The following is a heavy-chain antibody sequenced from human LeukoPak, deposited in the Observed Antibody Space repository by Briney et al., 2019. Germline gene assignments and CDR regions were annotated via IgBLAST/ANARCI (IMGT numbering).Heavy chain of an antibody. Sequence: SQTLSLTCAISGDSVSSNSAAWNWIRQSPSRGLEWLGRTKYRSKWYNDYAISVKSRITINPDTSKNQFSLHLNSVTPEDTDLYYCARASLRYCSATSCSRRSFDIWGQGTMVTVSS. CDR3: ARASLRYCSATSCSRRSFDI. CDR1: GDSVSSNSAA. D-gene: IGHD2-15*01. CDR2: TKYRSKWYN. J-gene: IGHJ3*02. V-gene: IGHV6-1*01.